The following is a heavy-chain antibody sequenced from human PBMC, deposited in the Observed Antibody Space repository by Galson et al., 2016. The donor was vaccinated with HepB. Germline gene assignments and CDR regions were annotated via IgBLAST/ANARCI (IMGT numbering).Heavy chain of an antibody. J-gene: IGHJ6*02. Sequence: SETLSLTCTVSSDPVTSGTYSWSWVRQSPGKGLDWIGYIHDSGNTNYNPSIKSLVTISRDTSKNQFFLELTSVTAADTAVYYCARDEGFYNGMDVWGQGTTVTVAS. V-gene: IGHV4-61*01. CDR1: SDPVTSGTYS. D-gene: IGHD2-2*02. CDR2: IHDSGNT. CDR3: ARDEGFYNGMDV.